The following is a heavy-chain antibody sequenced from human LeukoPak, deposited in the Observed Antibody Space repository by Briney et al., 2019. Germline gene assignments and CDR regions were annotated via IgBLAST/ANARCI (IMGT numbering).Heavy chain of an antibody. Sequence: GGSLRLSCAASGFKFDDFAMHWVRHAPGKGLEWVSVISGSGGSTYYADSVKGRFTISRDNSKNTLYLQMNSLRAEDTAVYYCAKDLGGVVAPGGVFDYWGQGTLVTVSS. CDR1: GFKFDDFA. CDR3: AKDLGGVVAPGGVFDY. CDR2: ISGSGGST. V-gene: IGHV3-23*01. D-gene: IGHD3-16*01. J-gene: IGHJ4*02.